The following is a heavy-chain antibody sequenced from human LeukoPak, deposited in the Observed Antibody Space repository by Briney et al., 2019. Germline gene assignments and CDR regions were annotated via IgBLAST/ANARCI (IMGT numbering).Heavy chain of an antibody. V-gene: IGHV1-18*04. Sequence: ASVKVSCKASGYTFTSYGISCVRQAPGQGLEWMGWISAYNGNTNYAQKLQGRVTMTTDTSTSTAYMELRSLRSDDTAVYYCAGTYCSGGSCHNWFDPWGQGTLVTVSS. J-gene: IGHJ5*02. CDR2: ISAYNGNT. CDR1: GYTFTSYG. CDR3: AGTYCSGGSCHNWFDP. D-gene: IGHD2-15*01.